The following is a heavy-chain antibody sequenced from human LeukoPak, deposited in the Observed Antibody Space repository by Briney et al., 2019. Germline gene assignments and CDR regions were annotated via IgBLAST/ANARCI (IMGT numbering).Heavy chain of an antibody. Sequence: ASVKVSCKPSGYTFTGYYMPWVRQTPGQGLEWMGWIKPNSGGTNYAQKFQGRVTMTRDTSISTAYMELSRLRSDDTAVYYCARGSIVGATFDYFDYWGQGTLVTVSS. CDR1: GYTFTGYY. CDR2: IKPNSGGT. V-gene: IGHV1-2*02. CDR3: ARGSIVGATFDYFDY. D-gene: IGHD1-26*01. J-gene: IGHJ4*02.